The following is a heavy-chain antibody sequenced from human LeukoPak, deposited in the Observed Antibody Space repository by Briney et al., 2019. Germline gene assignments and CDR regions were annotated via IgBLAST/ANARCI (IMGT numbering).Heavy chain of an antibody. V-gene: IGHV4-39*07. J-gene: IGHJ3*02. D-gene: IGHD7-27*01. Sequence: SETLSLTCTVSGGSISSSSYYWGWIRQPPGKGLEWIGSIYYSGSTYYNPSLKSRVTISVDTSENQFSLKLSSVTAADTAVYYCARPPHWGKNDAFDIWGQGTMVTVSS. CDR2: IYYSGST. CDR1: GGSISSSSYY. CDR3: ARPPHWGKNDAFDI.